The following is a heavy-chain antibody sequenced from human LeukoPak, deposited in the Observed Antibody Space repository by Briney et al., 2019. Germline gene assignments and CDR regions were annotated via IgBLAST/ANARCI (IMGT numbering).Heavy chain of an antibody. J-gene: IGHJ4*02. CDR3: AKVFGQQLSLIYFDY. CDR1: GFTVSSNY. CDR2: ISGSGGST. V-gene: IGHV3-23*01. Sequence: GGSLRLSCAASGFTVSSNYMNWVRQAPGKGLEWVSAISGSGGSTYYADSVKGRFTISRDNSKNTLYLQMNSLRAEDTAVYYCAKVFGQQLSLIYFDYWGQGTLVTVSS. D-gene: IGHD6-13*01.